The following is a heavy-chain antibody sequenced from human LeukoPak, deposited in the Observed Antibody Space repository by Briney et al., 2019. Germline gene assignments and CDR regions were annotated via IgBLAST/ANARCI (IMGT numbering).Heavy chain of an antibody. CDR3: ARVYDSSGYPGVDY. Sequence: SETLSLTCTVSGGSISSSSYYWGWIRQPPGKGLEWIGSIYYSGSTYYNPSLKSRVTISVDTSKNQFSLKLSPVTAADTAVYYCARVYDSSGYPGVDYWGQGTLVTVSS. CDR1: GGSISSSSYY. CDR2: IYYSGST. V-gene: IGHV4-39*01. J-gene: IGHJ4*02. D-gene: IGHD3-22*01.